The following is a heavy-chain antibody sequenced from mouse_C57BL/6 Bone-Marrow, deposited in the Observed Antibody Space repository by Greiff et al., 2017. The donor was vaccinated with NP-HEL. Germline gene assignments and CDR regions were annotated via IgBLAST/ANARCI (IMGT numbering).Heavy chain of an antibody. D-gene: IGHD1-1*01. CDR3: ARPNYYGSSWYFDV. J-gene: IGHJ1*03. Sequence: EVKLVESGGGLVKPGGSLKLSCAASGFTFSSYTMSWVRQTPEKRLEWVATISGGGGNTYYPDSVKGRFTISRDNAKNTLYLQMSSLRSEDTALYYCARPNYYGSSWYFDVWGTGTTVTVSS. CDR2: ISGGGGNT. V-gene: IGHV5-9*01. CDR1: GFTFSSYT.